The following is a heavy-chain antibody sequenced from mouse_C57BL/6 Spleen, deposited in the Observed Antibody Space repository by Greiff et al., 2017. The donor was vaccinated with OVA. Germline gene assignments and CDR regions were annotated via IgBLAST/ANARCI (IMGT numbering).Heavy chain of an antibody. D-gene: IGHD1-1*01. CDR3: TRDRHYYGSSLYYFDY. J-gene: IGHJ2*01. CDR1: GFTFSSYA. Sequence: EVMLVESGAGLVKPGGSLKLSCAASGFTFSSYAMSWVRQTPEKRLEWVAYISSGGDYIYYADTVKGRFTISRDNARNTLYLQMSSLKSEDTAMYYCTRDRHYYGSSLYYFDYWGQGTTLTVSS. CDR2: ISSGGDYI. V-gene: IGHV5-9-1*02.